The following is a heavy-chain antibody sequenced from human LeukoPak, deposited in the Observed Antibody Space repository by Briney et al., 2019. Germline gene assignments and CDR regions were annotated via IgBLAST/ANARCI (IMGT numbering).Heavy chain of an antibody. CDR3: ARGAGYSYGLVGAFDI. CDR1: GYTFSSYG. J-gene: IGHJ3*02. V-gene: IGHV1-18*01. D-gene: IGHD5-18*01. Sequence: ASVKVSCKASGYTFSSYGISWVRQAPGQGLEWMGWISGYNDNTKYYAQKLQGRVTMTTDTSTSTAYMELRSLRSDDTAMYYCARGAGYSYGLVGAFDIWGQGTMVTVSS. CDR2: ISGYNDNT.